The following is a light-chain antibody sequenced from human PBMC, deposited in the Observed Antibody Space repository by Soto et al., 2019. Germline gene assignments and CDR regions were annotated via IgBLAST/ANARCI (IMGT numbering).Light chain of an antibody. CDR3: QDYGTSAPWT. J-gene: IGKJ1*01. CDR2: RGS. Sequence: VLTQSPGTLSLSPGERTTLSCRASQNIRGNELAWYQQKPGQPPRLLIYRGSSRAPGIPDRFSGRGSGTEFTLPISRLEPEDFAVYCCQDYGTSAPWTFGQGTRVEIK. CDR1: QNIRGNE. V-gene: IGKV3-20*01.